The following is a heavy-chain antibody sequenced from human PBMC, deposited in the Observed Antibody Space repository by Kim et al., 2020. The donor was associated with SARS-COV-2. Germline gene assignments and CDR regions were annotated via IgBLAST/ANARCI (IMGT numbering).Heavy chain of an antibody. Sequence: YDNPSLRSRVTISVDTSKNQFSLKLSSVTAADTAVYYCARAASGLGATNYWGQGTLVTVSS. CDR3: ARAASGLGATNY. D-gene: IGHD1-26*01. J-gene: IGHJ4*02. V-gene: IGHV4-39*01.